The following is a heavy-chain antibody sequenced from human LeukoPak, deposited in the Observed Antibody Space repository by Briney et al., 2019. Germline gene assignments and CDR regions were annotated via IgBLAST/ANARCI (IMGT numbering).Heavy chain of an antibody. Sequence: ASLKVSSKAAGYTFTGSSMFWVRHAPGQGLEWMGRINPNSGGTKYAQKFQGRVTMTRDTSTSTAYMELSRLRAEDTAVYYCASERREYYYGSGSFNWFDPWGQGTLVTVSS. D-gene: IGHD3-10*01. J-gene: IGHJ5*02. CDR2: INPNSGGT. CDR1: GYTFTGSS. CDR3: ASERREYYYGSGSFNWFDP. V-gene: IGHV1-2*06.